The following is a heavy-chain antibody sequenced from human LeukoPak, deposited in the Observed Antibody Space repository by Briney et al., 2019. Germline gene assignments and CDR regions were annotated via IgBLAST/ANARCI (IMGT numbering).Heavy chain of an antibody. CDR1: GGSISSGTYY. D-gene: IGHD2-2*01. J-gene: IGHJ4*02. CDR3: VRDSSVYYFDY. Sequence: PSQTLSLTCTVSGGSISSGTYYWSWIRQPAGKGLEWIGRIYTSGSTNYNPSLKSRVTISVDKSKNQFYLNLSSVTAADTAVYYCVRDSSVYYFDYWGQGTLVTVSS. V-gene: IGHV4-61*02. CDR2: IYTSGST.